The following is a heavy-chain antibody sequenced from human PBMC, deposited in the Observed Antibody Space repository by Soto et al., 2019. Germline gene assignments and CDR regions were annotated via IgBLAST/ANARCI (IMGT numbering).Heavy chain of an antibody. Sequence: SETLSLTCAVSGGSISSGDYYWSWIRQPPGKGLEWIGYIYYSGSTYYNPSLKSRVTISVDTSKNQFSLKLSSVTAADTAVYYCARDAAGYYDSSGNPFDYWGQGTLVTVSS. V-gene: IGHV4-30-4*01. CDR2: IYYSGST. CDR1: GGSISSGDYY. D-gene: IGHD3-22*01. CDR3: ARDAAGYYDSSGNPFDY. J-gene: IGHJ4*02.